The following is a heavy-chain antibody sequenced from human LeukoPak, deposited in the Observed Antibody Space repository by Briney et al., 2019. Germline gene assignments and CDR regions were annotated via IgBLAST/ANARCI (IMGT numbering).Heavy chain of an antibody. CDR2: IWYDGSNK. D-gene: IGHD6-19*01. J-gene: IGHJ5*02. V-gene: IGHV3-33*01. Sequence: PGRSLRLSCAASGFTFSSYGMHWVRQAPGKGLEWVAVIWYDGSNKYYADSVKGRFTISRDNSKNTLYLQMNSLRAEDTAVYYCARGPPPEYSSGWYWFDPWGQGTLVTVSS. CDR1: GFTFSSYG. CDR3: ARGPPPEYSSGWYWFDP.